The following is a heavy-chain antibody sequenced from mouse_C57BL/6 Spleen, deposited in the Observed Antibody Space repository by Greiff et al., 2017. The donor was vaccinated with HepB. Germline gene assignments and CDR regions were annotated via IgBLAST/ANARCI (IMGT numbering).Heavy chain of an antibody. J-gene: IGHJ4*01. CDR1: GYAFSSSW. V-gene: IGHV1-82*01. Sequence: VQLVESGPELVKPGASVKISCKASGYAFSSSWMNWVKQRPGKGLEWIGRIYPGDGDTNYNGKFKGKATLTADKSSSTAYMQLSSLTSEDSAVYFCAREYAPYSNYNYAMDYWGQGTSVTVSS. CDR3: AREYAPYSNYNYAMDY. D-gene: IGHD2-5*01. CDR2: IYPGDGDT.